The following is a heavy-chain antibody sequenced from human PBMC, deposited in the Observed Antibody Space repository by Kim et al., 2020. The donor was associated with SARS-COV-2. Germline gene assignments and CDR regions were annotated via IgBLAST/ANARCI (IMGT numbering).Heavy chain of an antibody. CDR2: IYGDGATT. V-gene: IGHV3-23*01. J-gene: IGHJ4*02. D-gene: IGHD6-19*01. Sequence: GGSLRLSCEASGFTFSSYAMSWVRQAPGKGLEWVSGIYGDGATTYYADSVKGRVTISRDNSKNTVYLQMNSLRAEDTAVYYCAKTGQWAHWGQGTLVTV. CDR3: AKTGQWAH. CDR1: GFTFSSYA.